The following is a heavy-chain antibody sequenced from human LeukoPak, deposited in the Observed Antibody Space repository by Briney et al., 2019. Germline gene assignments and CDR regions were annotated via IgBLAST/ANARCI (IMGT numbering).Heavy chain of an antibody. CDR3: ARVFLDYGSGPGY. CDR1: GFTFSSYG. D-gene: IGHD3-10*01. CDR2: ISYDGSNK. V-gene: IGHV3-30*03. J-gene: IGHJ4*02. Sequence: GGSLRLSCAASGFTFSSYGMHWVRQAPGKGLEWVAVISYDGSNKYYADSVKGRFTISRDNSKNTLYLQMNSLRAEDTAVYYCARVFLDYGSGPGYWGQGTLVTVSS.